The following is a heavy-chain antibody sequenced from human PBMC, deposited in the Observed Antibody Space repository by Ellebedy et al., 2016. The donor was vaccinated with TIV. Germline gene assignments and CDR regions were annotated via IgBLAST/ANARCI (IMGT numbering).Heavy chain of an antibody. CDR3: ARSLPDYDILTGLNWFDP. J-gene: IGHJ5*02. D-gene: IGHD3-9*01. V-gene: IGHV4-59*01. Sequence: SETLSLTXTVSGGSISSYYWSWIRHPPGKELEWIGYIYYSGSTNYNPSLKSRVTISVDTSKNQFSLKLSSVTAADTAVYYCARSLPDYDILTGLNWFDPWGQGTLVTVSS. CDR2: IYYSGST. CDR1: GGSISSYY.